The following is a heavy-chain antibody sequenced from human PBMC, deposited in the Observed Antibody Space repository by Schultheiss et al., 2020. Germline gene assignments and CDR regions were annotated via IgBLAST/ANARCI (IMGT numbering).Heavy chain of an antibody. CDR2: IYTSGST. J-gene: IGHJ3*02. CDR1: GGSFSGYY. D-gene: IGHD3-3*01. CDR3: ARWTIFGVDVDAFDI. V-gene: IGHV4-59*10. Sequence: SETLSLTCAVYGGSFSGYYWSWIRQPAGKGLEWIGRIYTSGSTNYNPSLKSRVTISVDTSKNQFSLKLSSVTAADTAVYYCARWTIFGVDVDAFDIWGQGTMVTVSS.